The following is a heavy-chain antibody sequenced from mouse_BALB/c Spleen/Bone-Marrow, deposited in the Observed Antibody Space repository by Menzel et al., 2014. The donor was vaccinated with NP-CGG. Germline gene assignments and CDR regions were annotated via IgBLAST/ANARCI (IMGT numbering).Heavy chain of an antibody. Sequence: EVQLQQSGAELVKPGASVKLSCTASGFSIKDTYMYWVKQRPEQGLEWIGRIDPANGNTKYDPKFQDKATITADTSSNTAYLQLSSLTSEDTAVYYCARYYYGSSLFAYWGQGTLVTVSA. D-gene: IGHD1-1*01. J-gene: IGHJ3*01. V-gene: IGHV14-3*02. CDR2: IDPANGNT. CDR3: ARYYYGSSLFAY. CDR1: GFSIKDTY.